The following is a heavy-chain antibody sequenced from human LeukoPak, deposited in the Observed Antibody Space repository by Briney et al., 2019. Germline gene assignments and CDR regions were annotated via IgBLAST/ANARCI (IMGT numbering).Heavy chain of an antibody. CDR2: IIPIFGTA. V-gene: IGHV1-69*13. J-gene: IGHJ4*02. D-gene: IGHD6-19*01. Sequence: ASVKVSCKASGYTFTSYYIHWVRQAPGQGLEWMGGIIPIFGTANYAQKFQGRVTITADESTSTAYMELSSLRSEDTAVYYCARHAVRGGEGGASGWYPGCLDYWGQGTLVTVSS. CDR3: ARHAVRGGEGGASGWYPGCLDY. CDR1: GYTFTSYY.